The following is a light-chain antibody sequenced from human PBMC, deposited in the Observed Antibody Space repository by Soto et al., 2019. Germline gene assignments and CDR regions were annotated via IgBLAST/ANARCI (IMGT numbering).Light chain of an antibody. V-gene: IGKV1-27*01. Sequence: DIQMTQSPSSLSASVGDRVTITCRASQGISNYLAWYQQKPGKVPKLLIYAASTLQSGVPSRFSSSGSRTDFTLTLTSLQPEDVASYYSQKYYSAPRTFGQGTKVEIK. J-gene: IGKJ1*01. CDR3: QKYYSAPRT. CDR2: AAS. CDR1: QGISNY.